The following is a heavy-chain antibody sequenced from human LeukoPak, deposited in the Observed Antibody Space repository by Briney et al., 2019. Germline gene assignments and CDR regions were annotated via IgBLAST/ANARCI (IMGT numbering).Heavy chain of an antibody. J-gene: IGHJ5*02. CDR2: INHSGST. Sequence: SETLSLTCAVYGGSFSGYYWSWIRQPPGKGLEWIGEINHSGSTNYNPSLKSRVTISVDTSKNQFSLKLSSVTAADTAVYYCARVENYYGSGSYVNWFDPWGQGTLVTVSS. CDR3: ARVENYYGSGSYVNWFDP. V-gene: IGHV4-34*01. D-gene: IGHD3-10*01. CDR1: GGSFSGYY.